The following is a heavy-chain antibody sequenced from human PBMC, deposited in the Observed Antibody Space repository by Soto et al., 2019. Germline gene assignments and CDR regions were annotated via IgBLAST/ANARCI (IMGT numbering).Heavy chain of an antibody. J-gene: IGHJ6*02. D-gene: IGHD3-9*01. V-gene: IGHV1-18*01. Sequence: QVQLVQSGAEVKKPGASVKVSCKASGYTFTNYGISWVRQAPGQGLEYMGWIRTYNGNTNYAQKLQGRVTMTTDTSTSTAYMELRSLRFDDTVVYYCARDDFDWLRNYYYGMDVWGQGTTVTVSS. CDR3: ARDDFDWLRNYYYGMDV. CDR2: IRTYNGNT. CDR1: GYTFTNYG.